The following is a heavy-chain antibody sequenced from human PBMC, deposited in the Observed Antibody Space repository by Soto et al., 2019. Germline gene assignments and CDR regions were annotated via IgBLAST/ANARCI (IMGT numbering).Heavy chain of an antibody. Sequence: QVQLVQSGAEVKKPGASVKVSCKASGYTFTNYGTSWVRQAPGQGLEYMGWISGDNGDTHYAQKVQGRVTMTTDTSTNTAYMELRSLRPDDTAVYYCVRCPSLGYFQYWGQGTLVTVSS. CDR1: GYTFTNYG. J-gene: IGHJ1*01. CDR2: ISGDNGDT. V-gene: IGHV1-18*01. CDR3: VRCPSLGYFQY. D-gene: IGHD6-6*01.